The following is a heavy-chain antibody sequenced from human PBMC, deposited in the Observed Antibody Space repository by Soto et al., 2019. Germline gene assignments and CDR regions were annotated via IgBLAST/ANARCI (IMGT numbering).Heavy chain of an antibody. V-gene: IGHV3-7*01. CDR3: ARAHPRYNYYAMDV. J-gene: IGHJ6*02. CDR1: GFSFRSYW. CDR2: INQDGSEK. Sequence: ESGGGLVPPGGSLRLSCVASGFSFRSYWMTWVRQAPGKGLEWVANINQDGSEKYYVDSVKGRFTFSRDNAKNSVYLQMNSLRVEDTAVYYCARAHPRYNYYAMDVWGQGTTVTVSS.